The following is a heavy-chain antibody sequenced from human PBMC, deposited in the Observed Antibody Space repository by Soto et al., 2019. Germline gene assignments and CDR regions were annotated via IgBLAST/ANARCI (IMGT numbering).Heavy chain of an antibody. CDR1: GGSISSGDFY. CDR2: IYYSGST. D-gene: IGHD4-17*01. V-gene: IGHV4-30-4*01. Sequence: SETLSLTCTVSGGSISSGDFYWSWIRQPPGKGLELIGNIYYSGSTYYNPSLRSRAIMSVDTSQNQFSLKLSSLTAADTAVYFCARADDFSDRSACWGQGALVTVSS. J-gene: IGHJ4*02. CDR3: ARADDFSDRSAC.